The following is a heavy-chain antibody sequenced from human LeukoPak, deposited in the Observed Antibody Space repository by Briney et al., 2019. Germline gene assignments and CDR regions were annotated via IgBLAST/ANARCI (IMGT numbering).Heavy chain of an antibody. CDR1: GFTFRTYW. J-gene: IGHJ4*02. Sequence: GGSLRLSCAVSGFTFRTYWMHWVRQVPGEGLVWVSCINEDGSITNYADSVKGRFSISRDNAKNTLYLQMNSLRAEDTAVYYCGRDLGGRSGYWGQGTLVTVSS. V-gene: IGHV3-74*01. D-gene: IGHD1-26*01. CDR2: INEDGSIT. CDR3: GRDLGGRSGY.